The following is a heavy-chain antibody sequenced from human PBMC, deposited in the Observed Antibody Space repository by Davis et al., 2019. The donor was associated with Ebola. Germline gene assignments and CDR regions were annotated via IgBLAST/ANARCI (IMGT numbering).Heavy chain of an antibody. D-gene: IGHD6-13*01. CDR2: IYYSGST. CDR3: ARQVGGGYSSSWYDY. J-gene: IGHJ4*02. Sequence: MPSETLSLTCTVSGGSISSYYWSWIRQPPGKGLEWIGYIYYSGSTNYNPSLKSRVTISVDTSKNQFSLKLSSVTAADTAVYYCARQVGGGYSSSWYDYWGQGTLVTVSS. V-gene: IGHV4-59*01. CDR1: GGSISSYY.